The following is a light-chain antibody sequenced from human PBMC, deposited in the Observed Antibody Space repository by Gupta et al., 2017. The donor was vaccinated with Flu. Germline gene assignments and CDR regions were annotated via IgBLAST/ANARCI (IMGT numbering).Light chain of an antibody. V-gene: IGKV3-11*01. CDR1: QSVSSY. CDR3: QQPSNWPPWT. J-gene: IGKJ1*01. Sequence: EIVLTQSPATLSLSPGERATLSCRASQSVSSYLAWYQQKPGQAPRLLIYDASNRDTGIPARFSGSGYGTDFTLTISSREPEDFAVYYCQQPSNWPPWTLGQGTKVEIK. CDR2: DAS.